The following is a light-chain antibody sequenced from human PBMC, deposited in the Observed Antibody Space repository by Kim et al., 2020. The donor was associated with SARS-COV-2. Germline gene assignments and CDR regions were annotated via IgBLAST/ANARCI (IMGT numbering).Light chain of an antibody. V-gene: IGLV2-14*03. Sequence: QSALTQPVSVSGSPGQSITISCTGTYSDVDNYNHVSWYQQHPGKAPKLIIYAVTDRPSGVSSRFSGSKSGNTASLTISGLQAEDEADYYYSSYTTSTLLFGGGTQLTVL. CDR1: YSDVDNYNH. CDR2: AVT. CDR3: SSYTTSTLL. J-gene: IGLJ2*01.